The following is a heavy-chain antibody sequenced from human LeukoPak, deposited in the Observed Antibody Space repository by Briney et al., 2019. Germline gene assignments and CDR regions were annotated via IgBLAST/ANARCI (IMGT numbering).Heavy chain of an antibody. CDR3: ARYSYYYYGMDV. V-gene: IGHV4-61*01. Sequence: PSETLSLTCTVSGGSVSSGSYYWSWIRQPPGKGLEWIGEINHSGSTNYNPSLKSRVTISVDTSKNQFSLKLSSVTAADTAVYYCARYSYYYYGMDVWGQGTTVTVSS. CDR1: GGSVSSGSYY. CDR2: INHSGST. J-gene: IGHJ6*02. D-gene: IGHD2-15*01.